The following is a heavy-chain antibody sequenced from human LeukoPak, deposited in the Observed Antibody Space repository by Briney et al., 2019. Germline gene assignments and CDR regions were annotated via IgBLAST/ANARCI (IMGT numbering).Heavy chain of an antibody. CDR3: ARLMVRGVSNKAPFDY. Sequence: SVKVSCKASGGTFSSYAISWVRQAPGQGLEWMGGIIPIFGTANYAQKLQGRVTMTTDTSTSTAYMELRSLRSDDTAVYYCARLMVRGVSNKAPFDYWGQGTLVTVSS. CDR2: IIPIFGTA. J-gene: IGHJ4*02. D-gene: IGHD3-10*01. CDR1: GGTFSSYA. V-gene: IGHV1-69*05.